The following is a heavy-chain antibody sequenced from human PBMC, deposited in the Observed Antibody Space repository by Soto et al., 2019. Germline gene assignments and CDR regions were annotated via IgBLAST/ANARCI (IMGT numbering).Heavy chain of an antibody. CDR1: GYTFNGYY. Sequence: QVQLVQSGAEVKKPGASVKVSCKASGYTFNGYYMHWIRQAPGQGLEWMGWINPDTGGTKYAQKFQGRVTMTRDTSISTAYRELSSLTSDDTAVFYCARKVRDYNFDYWGQGTLVTVSS. J-gene: IGHJ4*02. CDR2: INPDTGGT. V-gene: IGHV1-2*02. CDR3: ARKVRDYNFDY. D-gene: IGHD3-16*01.